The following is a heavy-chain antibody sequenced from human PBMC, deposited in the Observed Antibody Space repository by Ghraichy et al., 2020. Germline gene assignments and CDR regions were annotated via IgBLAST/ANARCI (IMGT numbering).Heavy chain of an antibody. Sequence: SQTLSLTCSVSGGSINSDYWSWIRQAPGKGLEWIGYMYYSGSATNNPSLKNRVTMSIDTAKNQFSLKVISVTAADTAVYYCARGDGYGDYSWGQGILVTVSS. CDR2: MYYSGSA. CDR1: GGSINSDY. J-gene: IGHJ4*02. V-gene: IGHV4-59*01. D-gene: IGHD4-17*01. CDR3: ARGDGYGDYS.